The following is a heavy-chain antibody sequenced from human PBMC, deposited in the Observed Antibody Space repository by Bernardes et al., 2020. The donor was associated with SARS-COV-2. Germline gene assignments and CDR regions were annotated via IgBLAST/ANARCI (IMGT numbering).Heavy chain of an antibody. CDR2: ISHDGNYK. CDR1: GFTFSAYA. D-gene: IGHD1-26*01. CDR3: ARDRTLLLDS. V-gene: IGHV3-30*04. J-gene: IGHJ4*02. Sequence: GGSLRLSCAASGFTFSAYAMHWVRQAPGKGLEWVAFISHDGNYKPYADSVKGRFTISRDSSKNTLYLQMNSLRADDTAVYYCARDRTLLLDSWGQGTLVTVSS.